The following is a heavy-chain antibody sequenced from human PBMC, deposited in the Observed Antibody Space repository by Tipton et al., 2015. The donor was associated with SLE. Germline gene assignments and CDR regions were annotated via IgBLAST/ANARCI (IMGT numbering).Heavy chain of an antibody. CDR1: GGSISSRTYY. CDR2: MYYSGNT. D-gene: IGHD1-14*01. CDR3: ARTLPKSPDPGGMDV. J-gene: IGHJ6*02. V-gene: IGHV4-39*01. Sequence: TLSLTCTVSGGSISSRTYYWGWIRQPPGKGLEWIGSMYYSGNTYYNPSLTSRVTISVDTSKNQFSLKLSSVTAADTAVYYCARTLPKSPDPGGMDVWGQGTTVTVSS.